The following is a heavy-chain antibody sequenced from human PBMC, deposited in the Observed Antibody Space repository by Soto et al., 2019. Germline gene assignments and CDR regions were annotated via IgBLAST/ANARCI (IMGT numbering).Heavy chain of an antibody. V-gene: IGHV1-69*06. CDR2: IIPLHNTS. Sequence: QVQLLQSGAEVKKPGSSVKVSCKVSGGAFNNYALNWVRHGPGQGLGWLGGIIPLHNTSNYSLKFLGRVTVTADISSTTVYMELNSLTSDDTATYYCASWSNWNPLYYDGLDVWGQGTTVTVSS. CDR1: GGAFNNYA. CDR3: ASWSNWNPLYYDGLDV. D-gene: IGHD1-20*01. J-gene: IGHJ6*02.